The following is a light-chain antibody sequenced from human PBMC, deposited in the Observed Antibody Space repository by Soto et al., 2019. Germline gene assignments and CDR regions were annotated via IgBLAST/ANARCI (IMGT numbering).Light chain of an antibody. J-gene: IGKJ1*01. CDR2: GAS. Sequence: EIVLTQSPATLSLSPGERATLSCRASQSVSSSLAWYQQKPGQAPRLLIYGASSRATGIPDRFSGSGSGTDFTLTISRLEPEDFALYYCHQYGYSLWTFGQGTKVDIK. V-gene: IGKV3-20*01. CDR3: HQYGYSLWT. CDR1: QSVSSS.